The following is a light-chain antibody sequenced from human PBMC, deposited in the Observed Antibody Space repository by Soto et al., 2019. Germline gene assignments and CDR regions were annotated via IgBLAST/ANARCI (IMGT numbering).Light chain of an antibody. CDR1: SSDIGAYNY. Sequence: ALTQPASVSGPPGQSITISCTGTSSDIGAYNYVSWYQQYPGKAPKLMIYGVTNRPSGVSNRFSGSKTGNTASLTISGLQAEDEADYYCFSHRSGDSHVFGTGTKVTVL. CDR3: FSHRSGDSHV. V-gene: IGLV2-14*01. CDR2: GVT. J-gene: IGLJ1*01.